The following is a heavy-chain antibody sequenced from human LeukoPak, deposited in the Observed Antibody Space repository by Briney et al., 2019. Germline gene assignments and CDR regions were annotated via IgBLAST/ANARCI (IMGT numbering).Heavy chain of an antibody. CDR3: ARMFLRGSVGATRGVGY. CDR1: GYTFTGYY. V-gene: IGHV1-2*02. CDR2: INPNSGGT. D-gene: IGHD1-26*01. Sequence: ASVKASCKASGYTFTGYYMHWVRQAPGQGLEWMGWINPNSGGTNYAQKLQDRVTMTRDTSISTAYMELSRLRSDDTAVYYCARMFLRGSVGATRGVGYWGQGTLVTVSS. J-gene: IGHJ4*02.